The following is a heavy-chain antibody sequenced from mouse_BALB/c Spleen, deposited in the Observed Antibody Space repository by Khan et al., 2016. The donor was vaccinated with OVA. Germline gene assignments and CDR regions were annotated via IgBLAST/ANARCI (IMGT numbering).Heavy chain of an antibody. V-gene: IGHV1S41*01. CDR1: GYTFTSYW. D-gene: IGHD1-1*01. CDR3: ATSNYYGSSRYAMDY. CDR2: IAPGSGST. J-gene: IGHJ4*01. Sequence: DLVKPGASVKLSCKASGYTFTSYWINWIKQRPGQGLEWIGHIAPGSGSTYYNEMFKGKATLTVDTSSSTAYIQLSSLSSEDSAVYVCATSNYYGSSRYAMDYWGQGTSVTVSS.